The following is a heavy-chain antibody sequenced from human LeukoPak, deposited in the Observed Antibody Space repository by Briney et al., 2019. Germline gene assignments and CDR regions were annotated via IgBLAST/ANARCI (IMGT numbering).Heavy chain of an antibody. D-gene: IGHD2-8*01. J-gene: IGHJ6*03. CDR3: ARTLAAACTNGVCPNRYYYYYYYMDV. V-gene: IGHV3-53*01. CDR2: IYSGGST. Sequence: GGSLRLSCAASGFTVSSNYMSWVRQAPGKGLEWVSVIYSGGSTYYADSVKGRFTISRDNSENTLFLQMNSLRAEDTAVYYCARTLAAACTNGVCPNRYYYYYYYMDVWGKGAKVTVSS. CDR1: GFTVSSNY.